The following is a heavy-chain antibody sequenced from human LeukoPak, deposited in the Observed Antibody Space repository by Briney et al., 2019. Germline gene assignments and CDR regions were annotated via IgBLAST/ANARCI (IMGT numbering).Heavy chain of an antibody. CDR3: ARGRGYDPVVFYFDY. CDR2: IYYSGST. CDR1: GDSVRSSSYF. D-gene: IGHD5-12*01. Sequence: SDTLSLTCTVSGDSVRSSSYFWAWIRQPPGKGLEWIANIYYSGSTYYNPSLKSRVTITLDTSKNQFSLNLNSVTAADTALYYCARGRGYDPVVFYFDYWGQGILVTVSS. V-gene: IGHV4-39*07. J-gene: IGHJ4*02.